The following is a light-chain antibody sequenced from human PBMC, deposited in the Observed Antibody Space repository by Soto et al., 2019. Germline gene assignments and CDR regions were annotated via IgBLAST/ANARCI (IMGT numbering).Light chain of an antibody. J-gene: IGKJ2*01. V-gene: IGKV1-39*01. CDR2: AAS. CDR1: QSISSY. Sequence: DIQMTQSPSSLSASIGDRVTITCRASQSISSYLNWIQQKPGEAPKLLIQAASSLQSGVPSRFSGSGSGTDFTLTINSLQPEDFAVYYCQQSYSAPVTFCQGTKL. CDR3: QQSYSAPVT.